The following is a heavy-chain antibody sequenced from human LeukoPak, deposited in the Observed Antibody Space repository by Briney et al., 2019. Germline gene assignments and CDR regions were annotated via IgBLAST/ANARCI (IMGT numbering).Heavy chain of an antibody. J-gene: IGHJ4*02. Sequence: PSETLSLTCVVYDDSFSGYYWSWIRQPPGKGLEWIGEINHSGSTNYNPSLKSRVTISVDTSKNQFSLKLSSVTAADTAVYYCAFQRWLQFDYWGQGTLVTVSS. CDR3: AFQRWLQFDY. CDR1: DDSFSGYY. V-gene: IGHV4-34*01. CDR2: INHSGST. D-gene: IGHD5-24*01.